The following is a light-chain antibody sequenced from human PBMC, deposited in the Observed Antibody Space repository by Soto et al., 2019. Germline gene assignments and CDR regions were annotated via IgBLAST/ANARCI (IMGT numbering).Light chain of an antibody. Sequence: EIVMTQSPATLSVSPGERATLSSRAIQSVSCNLSCYQQNPGQDPRLLIYVAYPRATVIPARFSGSGSGTEFTLTISSLQSEDFAVYYCQHYNNWPRTFGEGTKVEIK. CDR3: QHYNNWPRT. V-gene: IGKV3-15*01. J-gene: IGKJ1*01. CDR1: QSVSCN. CDR2: VAY.